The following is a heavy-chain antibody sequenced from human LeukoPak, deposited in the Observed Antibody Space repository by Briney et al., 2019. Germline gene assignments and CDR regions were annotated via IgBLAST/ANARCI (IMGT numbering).Heavy chain of an antibody. CDR3: TRGRSSAWDDAFDI. V-gene: IGHV4-4*07. CDR2: IYFSGRT. D-gene: IGHD6-19*01. Sequence: PSETLSLTCAASGASISSYYWSWIRQSAGQGLEWIGRIYFSGRTNYNPSLKSRVTMSVDTSKNQFSLRLSSVTAADTAVYYCTRGRSSAWDDAFDIWGQGTMVTVSS. CDR1: GASISSYY. J-gene: IGHJ3*02.